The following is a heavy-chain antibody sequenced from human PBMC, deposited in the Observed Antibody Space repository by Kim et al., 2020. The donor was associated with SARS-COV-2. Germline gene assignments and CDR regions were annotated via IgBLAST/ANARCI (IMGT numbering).Heavy chain of an antibody. Sequence: SVKVSCKASGGTFSSYAISWVRQAPGQGLEWMGRIIPILGIANYAQKFQGRVTITADKSTSTAYMELSSLRSEDTAVYYCARDLGQRAKSMVVAGLNWFDPWGQGTLVTVSS. D-gene: IGHD2-15*01. CDR3: ARDLGQRAKSMVVAGLNWFDP. V-gene: IGHV1-69*04. J-gene: IGHJ5*02. CDR2: IIPILGIA. CDR1: GGTFSSYA.